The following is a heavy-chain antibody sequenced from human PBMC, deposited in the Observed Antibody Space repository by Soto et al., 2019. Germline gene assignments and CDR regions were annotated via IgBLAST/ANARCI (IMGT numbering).Heavy chain of an antibody. D-gene: IGHD3-3*01. CDR1: GYTFTSYG. J-gene: IGHJ5*02. CDR2: ISAYNGNT. Sequence: QVQLVQSGAEVKKPGASVKVSCKASGYTFTSYGISWVRQAPGQGLEWMGWISAYNGNTNYAQKLQGRVTMTTDTATSTAYMELRSRRSDDTAVYYCARVGDYDFGSGLMNNGFDPWGQGTLVTVSS. V-gene: IGHV1-18*04. CDR3: ARVGDYDFGSGLMNNGFDP.